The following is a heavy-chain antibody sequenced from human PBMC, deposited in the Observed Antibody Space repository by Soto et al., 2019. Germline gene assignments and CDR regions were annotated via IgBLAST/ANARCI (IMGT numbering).Heavy chain of an antibody. V-gene: IGHV1-18*01. CDR2: ISAYNGNT. CDR3: ARVGGYDILTGYSTPRYYYYYGMDV. Sequence: ASVKVSCKASGYTFTSYGISWVRQAPGQGLEWMGWISAYNGNTNYAQKLQGRVTMTTDTSTSTAYMELSSLRSEDTAVYYCARVGGYDILTGYSTPRYYYYYGMDVWGQGTTVTVSS. D-gene: IGHD3-9*01. J-gene: IGHJ6*02. CDR1: GYTFTSYG.